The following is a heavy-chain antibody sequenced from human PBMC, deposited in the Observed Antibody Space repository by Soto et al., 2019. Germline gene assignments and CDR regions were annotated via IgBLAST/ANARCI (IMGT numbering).Heavy chain of an antibody. Sequence: GESLKISCKGPGHLFNNHWIGWVSQTPGKGLEWMGLIFTRDSETKTSPSFQGHVSFSVDNSINTVYLQWTSLKTTDTGIYFCARGYFDSGHGYDLWGQGTLVTVSS. CDR3: ARGYFDSGHGYDL. V-gene: IGHV5-51*01. CDR2: IFTRDSET. D-gene: IGHD3-10*01. J-gene: IGHJ5*02. CDR1: GHLFNNHW.